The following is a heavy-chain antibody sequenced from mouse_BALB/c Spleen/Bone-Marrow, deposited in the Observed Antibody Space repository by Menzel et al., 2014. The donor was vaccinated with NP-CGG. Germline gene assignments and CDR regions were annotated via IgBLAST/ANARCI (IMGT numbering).Heavy chain of an antibody. J-gene: IGHJ4*01. CDR1: GYTFTSCW. Sequence: VQLQQSGAELAKPGASVKMSCKASGYTFTSCWMHWVKQRPGQGLEWIGYINPSTGYTDYNQKFNDKATLTADKSSSTAYMQLSSLTSKDSAVYYCARGNPLYAMDYWGQGTSVTVSS. CDR2: INPSTGYT. D-gene: IGHD2-1*01. CDR3: ARGNPLYAMDY. V-gene: IGHV1-7*01.